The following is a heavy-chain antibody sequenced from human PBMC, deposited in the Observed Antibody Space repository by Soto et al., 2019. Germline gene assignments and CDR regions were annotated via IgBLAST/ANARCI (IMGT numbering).Heavy chain of an antibody. V-gene: IGHV1-18*01. CDR3: ARDTYDTTGYPLDY. Sequence: ASVKVSCKASGYTFSTFGITWVRQAPGQGLEWMGWISDHNGDTKYAQKLQGRVTMTTDTSPSTAYMELRSLTSDDTAIYYCARDTYDTTGYPLDYWGQGTLVTVSS. CDR1: GYTFSTFG. J-gene: IGHJ4*02. D-gene: IGHD3-22*01. CDR2: ISDHNGDT.